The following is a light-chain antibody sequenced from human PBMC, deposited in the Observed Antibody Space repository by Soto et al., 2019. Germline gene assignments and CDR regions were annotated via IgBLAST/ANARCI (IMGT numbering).Light chain of an antibody. Sequence: QSVLTQPPSASGTPGQRVTISCSGSRSNIGSNTVNWYQQLPGTAPKLLIYSNNQRPSGVPDRFSGSKSGTSASLAISGLRSEDEADYYCAAWDDSLNGWVFGGGTKLTVL. CDR2: SNN. V-gene: IGLV1-44*01. CDR3: AAWDDSLNGWV. J-gene: IGLJ3*02. CDR1: RSNIGSNT.